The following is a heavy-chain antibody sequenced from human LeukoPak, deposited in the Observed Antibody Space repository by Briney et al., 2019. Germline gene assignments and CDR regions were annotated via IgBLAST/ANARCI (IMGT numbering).Heavy chain of an antibody. V-gene: IGHV3-23*01. D-gene: IGHD3-3*01. CDR3: ARGGYDFWSGYPFDY. CDR2: ISGSGGST. Sequence: GGSLRLSCAASGFTFSSYAMSWVRQAPGKGLEWVSAISGSGGSTYYADSVKGRFTISRDNSMNTLYLQMNSLRAEDTAVYYCARGGYDFWSGYPFDYWGQGTLVTVSS. J-gene: IGHJ4*02. CDR1: GFTFSSYA.